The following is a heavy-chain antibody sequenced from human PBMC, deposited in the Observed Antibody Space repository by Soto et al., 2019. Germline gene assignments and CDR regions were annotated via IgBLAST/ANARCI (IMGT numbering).Heavy chain of an antibody. J-gene: IGHJ6*02. CDR3: ARDFIVLVPAAVYYYGMDV. CDR1: GGSISSGGYY. CDR2: IYYSGST. D-gene: IGHD2-2*01. V-gene: IGHV4-31*03. Sequence: SETLSLTCTVSGGSISSGGYYWSWIRQHPGKGLEWIGYIYYSGSTYYNPSLKSRVTISVDTSKNQFSPKLSSVTAADTAVYYCARDFIVLVPAAVYYYGMDVWGQGTTVTVSS.